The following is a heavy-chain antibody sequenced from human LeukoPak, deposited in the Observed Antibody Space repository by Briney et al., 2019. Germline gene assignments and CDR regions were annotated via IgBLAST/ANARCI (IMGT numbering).Heavy chain of an antibody. D-gene: IGHD3-10*01. CDR2: INQDGSEK. Sequence: GGSLRLSCEVSGFTFTNYWMRWVRQAPGKGLEWVANINQDGSEKNYVDSVEGRFAISRDNAKNSLYLQMNSLRAEGTAVYYCVHGSYIFWGQGTLVTVSS. J-gene: IGHJ4*02. V-gene: IGHV3-7*02. CDR1: GFTFTNYW. CDR3: VHGSYIF.